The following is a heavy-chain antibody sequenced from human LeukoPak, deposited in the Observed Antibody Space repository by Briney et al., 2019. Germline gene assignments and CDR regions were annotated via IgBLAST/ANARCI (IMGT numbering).Heavy chain of an antibody. Sequence: SETLSLTCTVSGGSVSSGSYYWSWIRQPPGKGLEWIGYIYYSGSTNYNPSLKSRVTISVDTSKNQFSLKLSSVTAADTAVYYCAGGCLPLAGDTFDIWGQGTMVTVSS. J-gene: IGHJ3*02. CDR1: GGSVSSGSYY. CDR3: AGGCLPLAGDTFDI. V-gene: IGHV4-61*01. D-gene: IGHD2-21*02. CDR2: IYYSGST.